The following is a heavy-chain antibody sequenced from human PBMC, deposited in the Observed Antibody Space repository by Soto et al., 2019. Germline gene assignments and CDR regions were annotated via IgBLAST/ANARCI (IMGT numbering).Heavy chain of an antibody. Sequence: QVQLQESGPGLVKPSETLSLTCTVSGGSVSSGSYYWSWIRQSPGKGLEWIGYIYYSGSTDYNPSLKSRVTISVDTSKNEFCLKLSSVTAADTAVYYCARDRGSYQYFDYWGQGTLVTVSS. CDR2: IYYSGST. J-gene: IGHJ4*02. CDR3: ARDRGSYQYFDY. V-gene: IGHV4-61*01. D-gene: IGHD1-26*01. CDR1: GGSVSSGSYY.